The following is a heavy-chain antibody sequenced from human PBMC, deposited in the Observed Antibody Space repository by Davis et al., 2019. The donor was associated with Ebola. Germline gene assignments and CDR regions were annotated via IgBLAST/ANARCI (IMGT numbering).Heavy chain of an antibody. CDR3: AKAGYCSGGSCYFSAFDP. V-gene: IGHV3-23*01. CDR2: ISGSGGST. J-gene: IGHJ5*02. Sequence: GESLKISCAASGFTFSSYAMSWVRQAPGKGLEWVSAISGSGGSTYYADSVKGRFTISRDNSKTTLYLQMNSPRAEDTAVYYCAKAGYCSGGSCYFSAFDPWGQGTLVTVSS. D-gene: IGHD2-15*01. CDR1: GFTFSSYA.